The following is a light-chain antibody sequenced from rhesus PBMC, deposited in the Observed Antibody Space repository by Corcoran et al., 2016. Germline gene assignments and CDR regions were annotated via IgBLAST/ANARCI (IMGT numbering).Light chain of an antibody. V-gene: IGKV1-74*01. CDR2: KAY. CDR1: ENVNNY. Sequence: DIQMTQSPSSLSASVGDRVTLTCRSSENVNNYLNWYQQTPGKAPKLLIYKAYNLQRGVPSRFTGSGSGTDYTLSISRMQSEDVATYYCQQKNGTPYSVGQGTKVEIK. J-gene: IGKJ2*01. CDR3: QQKNGTPYS.